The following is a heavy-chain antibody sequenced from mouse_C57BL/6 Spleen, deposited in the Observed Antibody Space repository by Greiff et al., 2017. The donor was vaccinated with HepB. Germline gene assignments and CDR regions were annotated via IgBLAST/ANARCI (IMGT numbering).Heavy chain of an antibody. D-gene: IGHD2-5*01. Sequence: VQLQQPGAELVRPGSSVKLSCKASGYTFTSYWMDWVKQRPGQGLEWIGNIYPSDSETHYNQKFKDKATLTVDKSSSTAYMQLSSLTSEDSAVYYCASSNYGDYAMDYWGQGTSVTVSS. CDR2: IYPSDSET. V-gene: IGHV1-61*01. J-gene: IGHJ4*01. CDR1: GYTFTSYW. CDR3: ASSNYGDYAMDY.